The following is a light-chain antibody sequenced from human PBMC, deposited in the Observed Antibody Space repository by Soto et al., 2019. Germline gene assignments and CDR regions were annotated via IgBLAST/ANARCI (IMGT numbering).Light chain of an antibody. CDR2: AAS. CDR1: QGIINY. V-gene: IGKV1-27*01. Sequence: DIQMTQSPSSLSASVGDRVTITCRASQGIINYLAWYQQKPGKVPKLLIYAASTMHSGVPSRFSGSGFGTDFTLTISSLQSEDVATYYCQKYNRAPLTFGGGTKVEIK. J-gene: IGKJ4*01. CDR3: QKYNRAPLT.